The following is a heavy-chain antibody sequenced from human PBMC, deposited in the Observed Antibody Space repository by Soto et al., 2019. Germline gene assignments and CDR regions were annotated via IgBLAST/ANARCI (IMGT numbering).Heavy chain of an antibody. J-gene: IGHJ2*01. V-gene: IGHV4-30-4*01. CDR2: IFYSGST. D-gene: IGHD2-2*01. Sequence: TPGKGLEWIGDIFYSGSTSYTPALKSRVTISVDTSKNQFSLKLRSVTAADTAVYYCAIVSFFQAEDGIRAVRSVSAFLLNRSTDL. CDR3: AIVSFFQAEDGIRAVRSVSAFLLNRSTDL.